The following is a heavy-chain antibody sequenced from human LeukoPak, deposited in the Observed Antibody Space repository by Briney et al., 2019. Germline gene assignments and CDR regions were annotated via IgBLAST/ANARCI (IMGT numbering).Heavy chain of an antibody. CDR2: INSDGSST. V-gene: IGHV3-74*01. Sequence: QPGGSLRLSCAASGFTFSSYWMHWVRQAPGKGLVWVSRINSDGSSTSYADSVKGRFTISRDNAKNTLYLQMNSLRAEDTAVYYCARGADSGGWYVHNWFDPWGQGTLVTVSS. CDR3: ARGADSGGWYVHNWFDP. D-gene: IGHD6-19*01. CDR1: GFTFSSYW. J-gene: IGHJ5*02.